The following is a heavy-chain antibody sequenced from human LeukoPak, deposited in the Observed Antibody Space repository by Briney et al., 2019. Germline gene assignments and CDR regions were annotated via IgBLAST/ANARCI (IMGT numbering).Heavy chain of an antibody. V-gene: IGHV4-34*01. D-gene: IGHD1/OR15-1a*01. CDR2: INDSGRI. Sequence: SETLSLTCAVYGVSFSNYYWSWIRQPPGKGLEWIGEINDSGRINYNPSLMSRVTVSVDTSKNQFSLRLTSVTATDTAVYYCARRWNNGRNYYIDVWDNGATVSVSS. CDR1: GVSFSNYY. J-gene: IGHJ6*03. CDR3: ARRWNNGRNYYIDV.